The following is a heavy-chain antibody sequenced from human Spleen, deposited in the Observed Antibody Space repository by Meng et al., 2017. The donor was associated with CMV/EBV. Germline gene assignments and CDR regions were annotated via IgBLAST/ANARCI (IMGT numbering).Heavy chain of an antibody. CDR1: GGSLRGVY. CDR3: ARQGRVYFDF. J-gene: IGHJ4*02. CDR2: ISQRGRT. Sequence: SETLSLTCSVSGGSLRGVYWSWIRQSPGKGLEWIGEISQRGRTNYSPSFKSRISMSVHTSENQFSLELTSVTAADTGVYYCARQGRVYFDFWGQGSQVTVSS. V-gene: IGHV4-34*01.